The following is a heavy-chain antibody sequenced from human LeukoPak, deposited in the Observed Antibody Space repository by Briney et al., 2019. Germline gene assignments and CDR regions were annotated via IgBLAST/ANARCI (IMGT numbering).Heavy chain of an antibody. CDR1: GGSISSSSYY. D-gene: IGHD3-3*01. Sequence: PSETLSLTCTVSGGSISSSSYYWGWMRQPPGKGLEWIGTIYYSGSTYYNPSLKGRVTISVDTPKNQFFLTLSSVTAADTAVYYCARERRPVLRFLEWLRTNYGMDVWGQGTTVTVSS. CDR2: IYYSGST. V-gene: IGHV4-39*02. CDR3: ARERRPVLRFLEWLRTNYGMDV. J-gene: IGHJ6*02.